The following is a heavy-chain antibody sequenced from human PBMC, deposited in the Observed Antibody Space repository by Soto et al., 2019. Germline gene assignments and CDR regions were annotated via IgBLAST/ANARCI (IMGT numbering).Heavy chain of an antibody. CDR1: GGSISSYY. J-gene: IGHJ4*02. V-gene: IGHV4-59*01. D-gene: IGHD4-17*01. Sequence: PSETLSLTCTVSGGSISSYYWSWIRQPPGKRLEWIGYIDYSGNAIYNPSLKSRVTISVDTSKNLFSLKLRSVTAADAAVYYCAKDFMAYGDSAFDYWGQGTLVTVSS. CDR2: IDYSGNA. CDR3: AKDFMAYGDSAFDY.